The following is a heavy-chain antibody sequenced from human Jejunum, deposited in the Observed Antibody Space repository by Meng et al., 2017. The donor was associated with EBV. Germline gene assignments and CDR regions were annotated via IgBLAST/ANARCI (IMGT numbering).Heavy chain of an antibody. V-gene: IGHV1-18*01. CDR3: ARAYDSSGYYRL. J-gene: IGHJ4*02. CDR2: ISTSNGNT. Sequence: QVLLVQSGTEVQEPGXSVKVSCKASGYTFSSYDIKWVRQAPGQGLEWMGWISTSNGNTHYAQKIQGRVTMTTDTSTNTAYMELGSLTSDDTAMYYCARAYDSSGYYRLWGQGTLVTVSS. CDR1: GYTFSSYD. D-gene: IGHD3-22*01.